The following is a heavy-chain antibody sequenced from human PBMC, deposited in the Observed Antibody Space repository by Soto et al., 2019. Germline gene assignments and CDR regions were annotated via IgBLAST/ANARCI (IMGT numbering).Heavy chain of an antibody. CDR2: MNPNSGNT. CDR1: GYTFTSYD. CDR3: AREKTSYGMDA. J-gene: IGHJ6*02. V-gene: IGHV1-8*01. Sequence: QVQLVQSGAEVKKPGASVKVSCKASGYTFTSYDINWVRQATGQVLEWRGWMNPNSGNTGYAQKFQGRVTMTRNTSPSTAYIELSSLRSEDTPVYYCAREKTSYGMDAWGQGTRVNVS.